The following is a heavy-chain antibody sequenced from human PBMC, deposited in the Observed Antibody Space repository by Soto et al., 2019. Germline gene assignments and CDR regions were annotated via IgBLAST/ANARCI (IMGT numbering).Heavy chain of an antibody. Sequence: ASVKVSCKTSGYSFAGHYLHWVRQATGQGLDWMGWINPNSGGTIYAQKFQGRVTMTRDTSISTAYMVLTSLRSDDTAVYYCARDSHYDILTGYSRNAFDMWGRGTVVTVSS. CDR2: INPNSGGT. V-gene: IGHV1-2*02. CDR3: ARDSHYDILTGYSRNAFDM. D-gene: IGHD3-9*01. J-gene: IGHJ3*02. CDR1: GYSFAGHY.